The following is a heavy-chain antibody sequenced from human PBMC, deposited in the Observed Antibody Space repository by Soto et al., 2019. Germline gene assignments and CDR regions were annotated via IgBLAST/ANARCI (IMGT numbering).Heavy chain of an antibody. CDR2: IYYSGST. V-gene: IGHV4-31*03. CDR1: GGSISSGGYY. J-gene: IGHJ6*02. D-gene: IGHD2-2*01. CDR3: ARDRVVVVPAASYGMDV. Sequence: QVQLQESGPGLVKPSQTLSLTCTVSGGSISSGGYYWSWIRQHPGKGLEWIGYIYYSGSTYYNPSLKSRVTISVDTSKNQFSLKLSSVTAAATAVYYCARDRVVVVPAASYGMDVWGQGTTVTVSS.